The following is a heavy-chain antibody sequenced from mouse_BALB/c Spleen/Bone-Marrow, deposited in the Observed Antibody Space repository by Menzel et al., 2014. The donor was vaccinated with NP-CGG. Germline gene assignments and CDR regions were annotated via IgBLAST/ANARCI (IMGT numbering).Heavy chain of an antibody. D-gene: IGHD2-14*01. V-gene: IGHV2-6-2*01. CDR1: GFSLTNYG. Sequence: VQLQQSGPDLVAPSQSLSITCTVSGFSLTNYGVHWVRQPPGKGLEWLIVIWGDGSTTYNSALKSRLSISKDNSKSQVFLKMNSLQTDDTARYYCARGNYRYDGYFDVRGAGTTVTVSS. CDR3: ARGNYRYDGYFDV. CDR2: IWGDGST. J-gene: IGHJ1*01.